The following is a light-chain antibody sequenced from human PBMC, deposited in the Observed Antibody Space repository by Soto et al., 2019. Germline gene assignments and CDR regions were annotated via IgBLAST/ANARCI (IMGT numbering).Light chain of an antibody. CDR2: DVN. V-gene: IGLV2-11*01. CDR1: SSDVGHYNY. J-gene: IGLJ2*01. Sequence: QSVLTQPRSVSGSPGQSVTISCTGTSSDVGHYNYVSWYQQHPGKAPTLMIYDVNKRPSGVPDRFSGSKSGNTASLTISGLQADDEADYYCCSYAGSYTVIFGGGTKLTVL. CDR3: CSYAGSYTVI.